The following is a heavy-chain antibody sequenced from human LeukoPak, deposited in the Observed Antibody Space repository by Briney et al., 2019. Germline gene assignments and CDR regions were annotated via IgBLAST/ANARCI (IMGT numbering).Heavy chain of an antibody. J-gene: IGHJ4*02. V-gene: IGHV3-23*01. CDR1: GFTFSNYA. Sequence: GGSLRLSCAASGFTFSNYAMSWVRQAPGKGLEWVSTILGSGGGDATSYADSVKGRFTFSRDNSKSTLYLQLISLRAEDTAVYYCAKIPSAYSSSWDFDYWGQGTLVTVSS. CDR2: ILGSGGGDAT. CDR3: AKIPSAYSSSWDFDY. D-gene: IGHD6-13*01.